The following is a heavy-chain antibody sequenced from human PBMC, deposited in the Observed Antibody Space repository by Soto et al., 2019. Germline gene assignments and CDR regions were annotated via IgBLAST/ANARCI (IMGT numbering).Heavy chain of an antibody. D-gene: IGHD3-3*01. J-gene: IGHJ6*02. CDR3: TRPYYDSRSGYYSGTYFYGMDV. CDR1: GFTFSGSP. V-gene: IGHV3-73*01. CDR2: IRRKADNYAT. Sequence: GGSLRLSCAASGFTFSGSPMHWVRQASGKGLEWVGLIRRKADNYATAYAASVRGRFTISRDDSKNTAYLQMNSLKTEDTAVYYCTRPYYDSRSGYYSGTYFYGMDVWGQGTTVTVSS.